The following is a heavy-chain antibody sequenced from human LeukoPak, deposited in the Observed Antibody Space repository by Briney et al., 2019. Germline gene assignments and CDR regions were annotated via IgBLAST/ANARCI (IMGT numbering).Heavy chain of an antibody. CDR3: ARECGGDCYSAY. Sequence: GGSLRLSRAASGFNFGIYLMSWVRQAPGKGLEWVAHIKEDGSAKYYVDSVKGRFTISRENAKNSLYLQMNSLRVEDTAVYYCARECGGDCYSAYWGQGTLVTVSS. D-gene: IGHD2-21*02. CDR1: GFNFGIYL. J-gene: IGHJ4*02. V-gene: IGHV3-7*01. CDR2: IKEDGSAK.